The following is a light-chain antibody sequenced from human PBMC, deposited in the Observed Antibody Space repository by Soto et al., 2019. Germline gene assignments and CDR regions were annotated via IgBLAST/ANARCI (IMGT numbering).Light chain of an antibody. CDR3: QHLRT. CDR2: DAS. CDR1: QNINNW. Sequence: DIPMTQSPSTLSASVGDRVTITCRASQNINNWVAWYQQKPGKAPKFLIYDASILESGVPSRFSGSGFGTEFSLTISSLQPDDFGSYYCQHLRTFGQGTKVEIK. V-gene: IGKV1-5*01. J-gene: IGKJ1*01.